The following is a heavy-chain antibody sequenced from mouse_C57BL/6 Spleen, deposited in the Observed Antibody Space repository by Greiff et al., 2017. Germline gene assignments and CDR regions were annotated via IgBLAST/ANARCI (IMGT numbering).Heavy chain of an antibody. CDR2: IRSKSNNYAT. CDR3: VRQAYYSNDVQPYFAY. CDR1: GFSFNTYA. J-gene: IGHJ3*01. Sequence: EVQLVESGGGLVQPTGSLKLSCAASGFSFNTYAMNWVRQAPGKGLEWVARIRSKSNNYATYYADSVKDRFTISRDDSESMLYLQMNNLKTEDTAMYYCVRQAYYSNDVQPYFAYWGQGTLVTVSA. D-gene: IGHD2-5*01. V-gene: IGHV10-1*01.